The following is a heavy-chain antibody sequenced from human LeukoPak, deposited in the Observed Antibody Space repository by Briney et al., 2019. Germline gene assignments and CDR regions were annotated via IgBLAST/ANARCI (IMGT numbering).Heavy chain of an antibody. D-gene: IGHD3-10*01. Sequence: SVKVSCKASGGTFSSYAISWVRQAPGQGLEWMGGIIPIFGTANYAQKFQGRVTITADKSTTTAYMELRSLRSDDTAVYYCARSSHRDGDTFDYWGQGTLVTVSS. J-gene: IGHJ4*02. CDR2: IIPIFGTA. CDR3: ARSSHRDGDTFDY. V-gene: IGHV1-69*06. CDR1: GGTFSSYA.